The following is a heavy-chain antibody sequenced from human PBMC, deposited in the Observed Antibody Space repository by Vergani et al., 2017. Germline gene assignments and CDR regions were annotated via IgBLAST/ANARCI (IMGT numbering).Heavy chain of an antibody. CDR3: ARGRPYYYGSGSYYWFDP. D-gene: IGHD3-10*01. CDR2: IGTAGDT. CDR1: GFTFSSYD. J-gene: IGHJ5*02. V-gene: IGHV3-13*04. Sequence: VQLVESGGGVVQPGRSLRLSCAASGFTFSSYDMHWVRQATGKGLEWVSAIGTAGDTYYPGSVKGRFTISRENAKNSLYLQMNSLRAGDTAVYYCARGRPYYYGSGSYYWFDPWGQGTLVTVSS.